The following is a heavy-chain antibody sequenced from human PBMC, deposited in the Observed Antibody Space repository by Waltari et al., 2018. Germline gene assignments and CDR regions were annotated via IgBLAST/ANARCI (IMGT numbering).Heavy chain of an antibody. D-gene: IGHD6-13*01. Sequence: EVQLVESGGGLVQPGGSLRLSCAASGFTFSSYWMSWVRQAPGKGLEWVANIKQDGSEKYYVDSVKGRFTISRDNAKNSLYLQMNSLRAEDTAVYYCARVPLVGAAGTGWLSYWGQGTLVTVSS. CDR2: IKQDGSEK. J-gene: IGHJ4*02. V-gene: IGHV3-7*01. CDR3: ARVPLVGAAGTGWLSY. CDR1: GFTFSSYW.